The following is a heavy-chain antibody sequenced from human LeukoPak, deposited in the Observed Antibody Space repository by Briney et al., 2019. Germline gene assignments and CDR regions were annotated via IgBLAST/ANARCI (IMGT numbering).Heavy chain of an antibody. CDR1: GGSISSYY. V-gene: IGHV4-59*01. CDR2: FYYSGST. J-gene: IGHJ4*02. D-gene: IGHD2-15*01. CDR3: ARGWGYLDY. Sequence: KPSETLSLTCTVSGGSISSYYWSWIRQPPGKGLEWINYFYYSGSTDYNSSLKSRVTISVDTSENHLSLKLSSVTAADTAVYYCARGWGYLDYWGQGTLVTVSS.